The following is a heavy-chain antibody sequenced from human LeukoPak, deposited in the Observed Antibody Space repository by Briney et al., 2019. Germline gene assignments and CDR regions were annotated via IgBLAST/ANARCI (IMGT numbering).Heavy chain of an antibody. D-gene: IGHD6-13*01. V-gene: IGHV1-46*01. CDR3: ARSRAARVPYYYYGMDV. CDR2: INPSGGST. CDR1: GYTFTSYY. J-gene: IGHJ6*02. Sequence: ASVTVSCKASGYTFTSYYMHWVRQAPGQGLEWMGIINPSGGSTSYAQKFQGRVTMTRDTSTSTVYMELSSLRSEDTAVYYCARSRAARVPYYYYGMDVWGQGTTVTVSS.